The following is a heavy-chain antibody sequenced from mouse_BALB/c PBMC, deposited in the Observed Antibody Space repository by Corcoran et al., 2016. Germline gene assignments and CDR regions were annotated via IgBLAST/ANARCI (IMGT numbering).Heavy chain of an antibody. CDR2: ISYDGSN. V-gene: IGHV3-6*02. D-gene: IGHD1-1*01. Sequence: DVQLQESGPGLVKPSQSLSLTCSVTGYSITSGYYWNWIRQFPGNKLEWMGYISYDGSNNYNPSLKNRISITRDTSKNQFFLKLNSVTTEGTATYYCAREDYYYGSPLDYWGQGTTLTVSS. J-gene: IGHJ2*01. CDR3: AREDYYYGSPLDY. CDR1: GYSITSGYY.